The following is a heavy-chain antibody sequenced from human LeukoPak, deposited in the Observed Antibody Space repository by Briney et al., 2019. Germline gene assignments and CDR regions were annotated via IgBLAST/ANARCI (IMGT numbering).Heavy chain of an antibody. V-gene: IGHV3-11*04. CDR2: ISTSDTTT. Sequence: GGSLRLSCAASGFTFRESYMSWIRQAPGKGLEWVSCISTSDTTTYYADSVKGRFTISRDNSKNTLYLQMNSLRAEDTAVYYCARNPGIAAAGSKPPRTNYFDYWGQGTLVTVSS. D-gene: IGHD6-13*01. CDR1: GFTFRESY. CDR3: ARNPGIAAAGSKPPRTNYFDY. J-gene: IGHJ4*02.